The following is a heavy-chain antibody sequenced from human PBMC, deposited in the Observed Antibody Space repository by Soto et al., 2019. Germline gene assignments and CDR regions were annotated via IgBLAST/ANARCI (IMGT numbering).Heavy chain of an antibody. Sequence: SVKVSCKTSEDTFSIYTLSWVRQAPGQGLVWMGRVLPFLDVTTYSQRFQGRVTMTTDTSTSTVYMELTSLTSEDTAVYYCARDTSWKDLVWWFDPWGQGTLVTVSS. CDR1: EDTFSIYT. CDR2: VLPFLDVT. D-gene: IGHD1-1*01. V-gene: IGHV1-69*04. CDR3: ARDTSWKDLVWWFDP. J-gene: IGHJ5*02.